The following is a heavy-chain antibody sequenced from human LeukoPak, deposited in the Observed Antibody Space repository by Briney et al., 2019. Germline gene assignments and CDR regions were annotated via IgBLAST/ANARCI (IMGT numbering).Heavy chain of an antibody. CDR2: ISAYSGNT. J-gene: IGHJ4*02. CDR3: ARDAVSTVTAGGIDY. Sequence: GASVKVSCKASGYTLTSYGISWVRQAPGQGLEWMAWISAYSGNTEYAENIQGRVTMTTDTSTSTAYMELRSLRSDDTAVYYCARDAVSTVTAGGIDYWGQGTLATVSS. V-gene: IGHV1-18*01. D-gene: IGHD2-21*02. CDR1: GYTLTSYG.